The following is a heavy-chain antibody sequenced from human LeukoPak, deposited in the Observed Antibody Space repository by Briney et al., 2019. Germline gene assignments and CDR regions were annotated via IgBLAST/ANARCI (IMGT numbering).Heavy chain of an antibody. V-gene: IGHV3-23*01. CDR3: AKDGAEGGSSYGGARWFDR. CDR2: IGASGGNT. D-gene: IGHD6-6*01. Sequence: PGGSLRLSCAASGFTFNNYAMTWVRQAPGKGLEWVSAIGASGGNTYYADSVKGRFTISRGNSKNTLYLQMDSLRAEDTAVYYCAKDGAEGGSSYGGARWFDRWGQGTLVTVSS. J-gene: IGHJ5*02. CDR1: GFTFNNYA.